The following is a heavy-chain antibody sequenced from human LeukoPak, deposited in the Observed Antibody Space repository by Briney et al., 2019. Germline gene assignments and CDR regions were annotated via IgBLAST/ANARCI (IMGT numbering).Heavy chain of an antibody. Sequence: SETLSLACTVSGGSISSSSYYWGWIRQPPGKGLEWIGIIYYSGSTYYNPSLKSRLTISVDTSKNQFSLKLSSVTATDTAVYYCARRGYCSSTSCYEYWFDPWGQGTLVTVSS. J-gene: IGHJ5*02. D-gene: IGHD2-2*01. CDR3: ARRGYCSSTSCYEYWFDP. V-gene: IGHV4-39*01. CDR2: IYYSGST. CDR1: GGSISSSSYY.